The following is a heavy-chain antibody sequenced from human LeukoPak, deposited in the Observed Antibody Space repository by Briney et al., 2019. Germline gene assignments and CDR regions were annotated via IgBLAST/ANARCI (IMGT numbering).Heavy chain of an antibody. Sequence: SETLSLTCNVSGGSTSSYYWSWIRQPAGKGLEWIGRIYSIGSTHYNPSLKSRVTMSVDTFKNQFSLMLTSLTAADTAVYYCARGPAGRDRYNFHSWGQGTLVTVSS. D-gene: IGHD5-24*01. CDR2: IYSIGST. CDR1: GGSTSSYY. CDR3: ARGPAGRDRYNFHS. J-gene: IGHJ4*02. V-gene: IGHV4-4*07.